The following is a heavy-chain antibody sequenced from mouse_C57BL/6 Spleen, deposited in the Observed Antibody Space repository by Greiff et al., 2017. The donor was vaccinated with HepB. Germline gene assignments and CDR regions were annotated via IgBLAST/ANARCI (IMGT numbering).Heavy chain of an antibody. Sequence: QVQLQQPGAELVKPGASVKLSCKASGYTFTSYWMHWVKQRPGRGLEWIGRIDPNSGGTKYNEKFKSKATLTVDKPSSTAYMQLSSLTSEDSAVYYCSRGKGDQEGYDYFAYWGQGTLVTVSA. V-gene: IGHV1-72*01. D-gene: IGHD2-4*01. CDR3: SRGKGDQEGYDYFAY. CDR2: IDPNSGGT. CDR1: GYTFTSYW. J-gene: IGHJ3*01.